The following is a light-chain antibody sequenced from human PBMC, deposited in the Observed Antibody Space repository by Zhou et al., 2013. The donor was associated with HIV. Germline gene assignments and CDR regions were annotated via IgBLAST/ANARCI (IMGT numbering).Light chain of an antibody. CDR1: SGDVGGYNY. V-gene: IGLV2-8*01. Sequence: QSALTQPPSASGSPGQSVTISCTGTSGDVGGYNYVSWYQQHPGKAPKLMIYEVSKRPSGVPDRFSGSKSGTSASLAITGLQAEDEADYYCQSYDSSLSGYVVFGGGTKLTVL. CDR3: QSYDSSLSGYVV. CDR2: EVS. J-gene: IGLJ2*01.